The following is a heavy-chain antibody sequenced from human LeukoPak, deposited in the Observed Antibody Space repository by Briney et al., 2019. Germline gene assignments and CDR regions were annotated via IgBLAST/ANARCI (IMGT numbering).Heavy chain of an antibody. CDR2: VNSDTGST. J-gene: IGHJ3*01. CDR3: ARDDSCSGDKCVSLGGFDV. Sequence: ASVKVSCKASGYTFTSYGISWVRQAPGQGLEWMGWVNSDTGSTVSAQAFQGRVALTTDTSTHTIHMELRSLTSDDTAVYFCARDDSCSGDKCVSLGGFDVWGQGTTVIVSS. D-gene: IGHD3-16*01. V-gene: IGHV1-18*01. CDR1: GYTFTSYG.